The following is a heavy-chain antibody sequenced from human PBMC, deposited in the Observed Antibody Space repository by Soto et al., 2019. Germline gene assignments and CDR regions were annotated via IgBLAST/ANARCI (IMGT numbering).Heavy chain of an antibody. J-gene: IGHJ5*02. V-gene: IGHV3-21*01. Sequence: GGSLRLSCAASGFTFSSYSMNWVRQAPGKGLEWVSSISSSSSYIYYADSVKGRFTISRDNAKNSLYLQMNSLRAEDTAVYYCARGDQATIFGVVVSGFDPWGQGTLVTVSS. CDR3: ARGDQATIFGVVVSGFDP. CDR1: GFTFSSYS. D-gene: IGHD3-3*01. CDR2: ISSSSSYI.